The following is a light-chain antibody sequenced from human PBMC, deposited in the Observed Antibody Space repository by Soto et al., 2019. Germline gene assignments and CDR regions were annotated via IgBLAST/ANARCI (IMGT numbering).Light chain of an antibody. CDR1: SSDVGGYNY. J-gene: IGLJ2*01. CDR2: DVS. V-gene: IGLV2-14*01. CDR3: CSYTSSSTLVV. Sequence: QSALTQPASVSGSPGQSITISCTGTSSDVGGYNYVSCYQQHPGKAPKLMIYDVSNRPSGVCNRFSGSKSGNTASLTISGLQAEDEADYYCCSYTSSSTLVVFGGGTKMTVL.